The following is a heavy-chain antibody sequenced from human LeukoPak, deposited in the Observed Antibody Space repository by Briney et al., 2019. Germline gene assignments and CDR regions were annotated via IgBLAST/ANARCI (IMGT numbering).Heavy chain of an antibody. CDR1: GYTFTGYY. J-gene: IGHJ4*02. CDR3: ARSRSPYYDSSGYPRAPIDY. Sequence: ASVKVSCKASGYTFTGYYMHWVRQAPGQGLEWMGWINPNSGGTNYAQKFQGWVTMTRDTSTSTAYMELRSLRSDDTAVYYCARSRSPYYDSSGYPRAPIDYWGQGTLVTVSS. D-gene: IGHD3-22*01. CDR2: INPNSGGT. V-gene: IGHV1-2*04.